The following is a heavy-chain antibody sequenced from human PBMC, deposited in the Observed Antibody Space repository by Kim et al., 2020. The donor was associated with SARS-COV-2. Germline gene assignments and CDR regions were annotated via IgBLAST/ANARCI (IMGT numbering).Heavy chain of an antibody. J-gene: IGHJ4*02. CDR3: VHSSLSGLYPYFDF. CDR1: GFSLSSHGEG. D-gene: IGHD3-16*01. V-gene: IGHV2-5*02. CDR2: IYWDDDK. Sequence: SGPTLVNPTQTVTLTCTFSGFSLSSHGEGVAWIRQPPGKSLEWLAIIYWDDDKRYSPSLQSRPTLTKDTSRNQVVLRMTNMDPVDTGTYYCVHSSLSGLYPYFDFWGQGTLVSGSS.